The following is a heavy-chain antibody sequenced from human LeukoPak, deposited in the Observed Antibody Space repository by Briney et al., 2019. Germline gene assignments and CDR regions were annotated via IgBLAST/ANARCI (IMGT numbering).Heavy chain of an antibody. Sequence: GGSLRLSCAASGFTFSSYSMNWVRQAPGKGLEWVSYISSSSSTIYYADSVKGRFTISRDNAKNSLYLQMNSLRAEDTAVYYCASQPGIAAAGTVYWGQGTLVTVSS. CDR2: ISSSSSTI. CDR1: GFTFSSYS. CDR3: ASQPGIAAAGTVY. D-gene: IGHD6-13*01. J-gene: IGHJ4*02. V-gene: IGHV3-48*01.